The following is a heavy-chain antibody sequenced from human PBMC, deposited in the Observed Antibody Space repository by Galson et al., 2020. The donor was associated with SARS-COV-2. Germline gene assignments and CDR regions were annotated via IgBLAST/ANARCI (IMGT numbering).Heavy chain of an antibody. CDR1: GFTFSSYA. J-gene: IGHJ6*02. D-gene: IGHD5-18*01. CDR3: ARSVTYYYGMDV. V-gene: IGHV3-30*04. Sequence: GESLKISCAASGFTFSSYAMHWVRQAPGKGLEWVAVISYDGSNEYYADSVRGRFTISRDNSKNTLYLQMNNLRVEDTGVFYCARSVTYYYGMDVWGHGTTVTVSS. CDR2: ISYDGSNE.